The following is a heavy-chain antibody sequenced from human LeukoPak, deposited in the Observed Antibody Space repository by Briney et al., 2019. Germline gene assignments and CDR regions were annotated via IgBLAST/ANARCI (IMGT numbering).Heavy chain of an antibody. D-gene: IGHD5-18*01. CDR1: GGSISSGSYY. CDR3: ARDPGHSYGAPFDY. V-gene: IGHV4-61*02. J-gene: IGHJ4*02. CDR2: IYTSGST. Sequence: SKTLSLTCTVSGGSISSGSYYWSWIRQPAGKGLEWIGRIYTSGSTKYNPSLKSRVTISVDISKNQFSLKLSSVTAADTAVYYCARDPGHSYGAPFDYWGQGTLVTVSS.